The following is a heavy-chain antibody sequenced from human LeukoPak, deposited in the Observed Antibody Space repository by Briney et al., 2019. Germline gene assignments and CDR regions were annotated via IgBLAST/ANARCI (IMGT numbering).Heavy chain of an antibody. CDR3: ARAIQFGGYFDY. J-gene: IGHJ4*02. D-gene: IGHD2-15*01. V-gene: IGHV3-11*05. CDR1: GFTFSDYY. CDR2: ISSGSSYA. Sequence: PGGSLRLSCAASGFTFSDYYMSWIRQAPGKGLEWVSYISSGSSYANYADSVKGRFTISRDNSKNTLYLQMNSLRAEDTAVYYCARAIQFGGYFDYWGQGTLVTVST.